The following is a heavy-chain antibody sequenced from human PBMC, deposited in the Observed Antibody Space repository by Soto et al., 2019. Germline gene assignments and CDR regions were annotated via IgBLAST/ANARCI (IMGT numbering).Heavy chain of an antibody. CDR3: AKRPGPRIAAAGTRGLGNYYYYMDV. CDR2: ISGSGGST. V-gene: IGHV3-23*01. Sequence: GGSLRLSCAASGFTFSSYAMSWVRQAPGKGLEWVSAISGSGGSTYYADSVKGRFTISRDNSKNTLYLQMNSLRAEDTAVYYCAKRPGPRIAAAGTRGLGNYYYYMDVWGKGTTVTVSS. CDR1: GFTFSSYA. D-gene: IGHD6-13*01. J-gene: IGHJ6*03.